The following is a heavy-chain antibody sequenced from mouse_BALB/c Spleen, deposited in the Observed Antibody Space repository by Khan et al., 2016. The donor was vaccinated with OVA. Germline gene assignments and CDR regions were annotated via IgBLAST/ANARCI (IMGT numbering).Heavy chain of an antibody. CDR1: GYSITSGYS. CDR3: AGDDYAWFAD. CDR2: IHYSGST. D-gene: IGHD2-4*01. Sequence: QLEESGPDLVKPSQSLSFTCTVTGYSITSGYSWHWIRQFPGNKLEWMGYIHYSGSTNYNPSLQSRISITRDTSKNQFFLQLNSVTTEDTATYYCAGDDYAWFADWGQGTLVTVSA. V-gene: IGHV3-1*02. J-gene: IGHJ3*01.